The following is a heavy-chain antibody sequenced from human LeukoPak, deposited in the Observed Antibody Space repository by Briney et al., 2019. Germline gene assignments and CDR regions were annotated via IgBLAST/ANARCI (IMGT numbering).Heavy chain of an antibody. CDR1: GGSISSGDYY. D-gene: IGHD2-2*01. Sequence: SETLSLTCTVSGGSISSGDYYWSWIRQPPGKGLEWIGYIYYSGSTYYNPSLKSRVTISVDTSKNQFSLKLSSVTAVDTAVYYCAVVPAANDAFDIWGQGTMVTVSS. V-gene: IGHV4-30-4*01. J-gene: IGHJ3*02. CDR2: IYYSGST. CDR3: AVVPAANDAFDI.